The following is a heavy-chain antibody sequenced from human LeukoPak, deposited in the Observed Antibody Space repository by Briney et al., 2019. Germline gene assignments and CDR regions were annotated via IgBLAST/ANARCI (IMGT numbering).Heavy chain of an antibody. J-gene: IGHJ6*03. Sequence: ASVKVPCKASGGTFSSYAISWVRQAPGQGLEWMGRIIPIFGTANYAQKFQGRVTITTDESTSTAYMELSSLRSEDTAVYYCARNRRVIREKYYYYYYYMDVWGKGTTVTVSS. D-gene: IGHD2-21*01. V-gene: IGHV1-69*05. CDR1: GGTFSSYA. CDR3: ARNRRVIREKYYYYYYYMDV. CDR2: IIPIFGTA.